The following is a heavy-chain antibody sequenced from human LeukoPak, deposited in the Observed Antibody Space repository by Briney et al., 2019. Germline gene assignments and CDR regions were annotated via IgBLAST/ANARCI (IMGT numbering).Heavy chain of an antibody. CDR2: ISYDGSNK. J-gene: IGHJ4*02. Sequence: GGSLRLSCAASGFTFSSYGMHWVRQAPGKGLEWVAVISYDGSNKYYADSVKGRFTISRDNSKNTLYLQMNSLRAEDTAVYYCAKANWASCFDYWGQGTLVTVSS. CDR1: GFTFSSYG. CDR3: AKANWASCFDY. V-gene: IGHV3-30*18. D-gene: IGHD7-27*01.